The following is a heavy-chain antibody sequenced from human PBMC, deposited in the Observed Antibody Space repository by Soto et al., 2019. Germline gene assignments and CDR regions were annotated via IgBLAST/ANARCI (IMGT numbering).Heavy chain of an antibody. CDR1: GYNFNSYA. V-gene: IGHV1-3*01. D-gene: IGHD3-22*01. CDR2: INPGNGNT. CDR3: VRGPFTMIVAKDYFSAMDV. J-gene: IGHJ6*02. Sequence: ASVKVSCKASGYNFNSYAMHWVRQAPGQRLEWMGWINPGNGNTKYSQKFQGRVTITRDTSATTAYMELSSLRSEDTAVYYCVRGPFTMIVAKDYFSAMDVWGQGTTVTVSS.